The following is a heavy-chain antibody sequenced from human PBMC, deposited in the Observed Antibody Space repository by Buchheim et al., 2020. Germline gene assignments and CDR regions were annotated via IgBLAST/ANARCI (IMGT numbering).Heavy chain of an antibody. Sequence: QVQLVESGGDLVKPGGSLRLSCAASGFAFSDYYMSWIRQAPGKGLEWVSYISSRSTYTNYADSVKGRFTISRDSAKKSLYLQMSSLRAEDTAVYYCARDRYCSDTACSPAYYYYGLDVWGQGTT. CDR1: GFAFSDYY. CDR2: ISSRSTYT. J-gene: IGHJ6*02. V-gene: IGHV3-11*06. CDR3: ARDRYCSDTACSPAYYYYGLDV. D-gene: IGHD2-15*01.